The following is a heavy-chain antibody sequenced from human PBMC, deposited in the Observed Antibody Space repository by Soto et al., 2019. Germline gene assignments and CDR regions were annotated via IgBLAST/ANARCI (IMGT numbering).Heavy chain of an antibody. CDR2: ISSSSYYI. D-gene: IGHD2-2*01. Sequence: GKGLEWVSSISSSSYYIYYADSLKGRFTISRDNAKNSLYLQMNSLRAEDTAVYYCARFCIFYQRTAYRGSARSLHV. J-gene: IGHJ3*01. V-gene: IGHV3-21*01. CDR3: ARFCIFYQRTAYRGSARSLHV.